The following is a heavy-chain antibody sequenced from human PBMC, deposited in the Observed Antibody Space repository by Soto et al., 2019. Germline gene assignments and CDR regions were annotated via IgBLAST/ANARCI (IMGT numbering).Heavy chain of an antibody. D-gene: IGHD6-13*01. V-gene: IGHV4-39*01. CDR2: IYYSGST. CDR3: ARHARGPAADYYYYGMDV. J-gene: IGHJ6*02. CDR1: GGSISSSSYY. Sequence: SETLSLTCTVSGGSISSSSYYWGWIRQPPGKGLEWIGSIYYSGSTYYNPSLKSRVTISVDTSKNQFSLKLSSVTAADTAVYYCARHARGPAADYYYYGMDVWGQGTTVTVSS.